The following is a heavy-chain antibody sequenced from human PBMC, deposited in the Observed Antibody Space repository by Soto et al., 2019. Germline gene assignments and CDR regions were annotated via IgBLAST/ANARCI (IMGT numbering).Heavy chain of an antibody. D-gene: IGHD6-13*01. CDR1: GCTFSSYD. Sequence: EVQLVESGVGLVQPGGSLRLSCVASGCTFSSYDMHWVRQATGKCLEWVSAIGTAGDTYYPGSVKGRFTISRENAKNSLYLQMNSLRAEDTAVYYCARDGQYSSSWYRPRRYYYGMDVWGQGTTVTVSS. J-gene: IGHJ6*02. CDR3: ARDGQYSSSWYRPRRYYYGMDV. V-gene: IGHV3-13*01. CDR2: IGTAGDT.